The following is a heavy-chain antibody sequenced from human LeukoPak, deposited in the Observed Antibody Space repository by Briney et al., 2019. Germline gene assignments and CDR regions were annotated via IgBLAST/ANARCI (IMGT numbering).Heavy chain of an antibody. CDR2: IIPILGIA. CDR1: GGTFSSYA. Sequence: GASVNVSCKASGGTFSSYAISWVRQAPGQGLEWMGGIIPILGIANYAQKFQGRVTITADKSTSTAYMELSSLRSEDTAVYYCARSVGYCSGGSCYGNGMDVWGQGTTVTVSS. J-gene: IGHJ6*02. CDR3: ARSVGYCSGGSCYGNGMDV. D-gene: IGHD2-15*01. V-gene: IGHV1-69*10.